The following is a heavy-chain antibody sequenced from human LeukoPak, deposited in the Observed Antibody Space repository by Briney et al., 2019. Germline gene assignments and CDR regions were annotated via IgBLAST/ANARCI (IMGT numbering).Heavy chain of an antibody. D-gene: IGHD3-16*01. Sequence: ASVKVSCKTSGYTFTGYYMHWLRQAPGQGLEWMGRINPNSGGTYYAQKFRSRVTMTRDTSISTAYMELASLISDNTAVYYCAGGVLHGGGNWFDPWGQGTLVTVSS. CDR1: GYTFTGYY. CDR2: INPNSGGT. V-gene: IGHV1-2*06. J-gene: IGHJ5*02. CDR3: AGGVLHGGGNWFDP.